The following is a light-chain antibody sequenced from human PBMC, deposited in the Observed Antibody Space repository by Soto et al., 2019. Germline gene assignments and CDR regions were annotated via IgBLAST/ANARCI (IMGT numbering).Light chain of an antibody. V-gene: IGKV3-11*01. CDR3: QQRSNLLT. CDR1: QSVSSY. Sequence: EIVLTQSPATLSLSPGEGATLSCRASQSVSSYLAWYQQKPGQAPRLLIYDASNRATGIPARFSGSGSGTDFTLTISSLEPEDFAVYYCQQRSNLLTFGGGTKVDIK. J-gene: IGKJ4*01. CDR2: DAS.